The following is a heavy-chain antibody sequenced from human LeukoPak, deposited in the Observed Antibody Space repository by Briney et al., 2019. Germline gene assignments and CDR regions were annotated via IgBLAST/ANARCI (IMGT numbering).Heavy chain of an antibody. D-gene: IGHD2-2*02. CDR2: INHSGST. Sequence: SSETLSLTCAVYGGSFSGYYWSWIRQPPGKGLEWIGEINHSGSTNYNPSLKSRVTISVDTSKNQFSLKLSSVTAADTAVYYCARARPDIVVVPAAISQRGDYYYYYYMDVWGKGTTVTVSS. CDR1: GGSFSGYY. J-gene: IGHJ6*03. CDR3: ARARPDIVVVPAAISQRGDYYYYYYMDV. V-gene: IGHV4-34*01.